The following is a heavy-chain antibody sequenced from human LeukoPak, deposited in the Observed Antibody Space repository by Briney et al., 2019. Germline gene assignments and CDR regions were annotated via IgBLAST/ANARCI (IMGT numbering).Heavy chain of an antibody. J-gene: IGHJ4*02. CDR3: SGSPQVSKHGLY. CDR2: INSDGSIT. V-gene: IGHV3-74*01. D-gene: IGHD3-10*01. CDR1: GFSVARYW. Sequence: GGSLRLSYVAEGFSVARYWIHSVRQAPGKGLVWVSRINSDGSITTYADSVRGRFTISRDNAKSTLYLQMNSLRAEDTAVYNWSGSPQVSKHGLYWGRGALVTVSS.